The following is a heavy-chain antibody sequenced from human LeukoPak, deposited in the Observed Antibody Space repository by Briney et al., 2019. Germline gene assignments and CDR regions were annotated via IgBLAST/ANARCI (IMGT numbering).Heavy chain of an antibody. J-gene: IGHJ4*02. CDR3: ARDQPITD. CDR1: GYTFTSYD. V-gene: IGHV1-69*05. CDR2: IIPMLGSI. D-gene: IGHD1-20*01. Sequence: GASVKVSCKTSGYTFTSYDINWVRQAPGQGLEWMGGIIPMLGSIYYAQKFQGRVTISTDESTTTAYMELTSLRSEDTAVYYCARDQPITDWGQGTLVTVSS.